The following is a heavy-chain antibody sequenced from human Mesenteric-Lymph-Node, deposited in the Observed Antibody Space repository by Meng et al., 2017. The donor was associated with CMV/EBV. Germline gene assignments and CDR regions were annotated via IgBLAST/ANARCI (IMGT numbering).Heavy chain of an antibody. D-gene: IGHD3-3*01. CDR3: AKDAPFLEWAYDKTYGMDV. CDR2: IYSGGSST. J-gene: IGHJ6*02. V-gene: IGHV3-23*03. CDR1: GFTFSSYA. Sequence: GGSLRLSCAASGFTFSSYAMSWVRQAPGKGPEWVSVIYSGGSSTYYADSVKGRFTISRDNSKNTLYLQMNSLRAEDTAVYYCAKDAPFLEWAYDKTYGMDVWGQGTTVTVSS.